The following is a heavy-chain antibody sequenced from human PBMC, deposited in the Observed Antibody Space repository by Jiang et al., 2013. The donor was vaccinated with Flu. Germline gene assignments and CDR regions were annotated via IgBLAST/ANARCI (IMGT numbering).Heavy chain of an antibody. Sequence: GLVKPSQTLSLTCAISGDSVSSNSAAWNWIRQSPSRGLEWLGRTYYRSKWYNDYAVSVKSRITINPDTSKNQFSLQLNSVTPEDTAVYYCARGGRVYYYDSSGAKDAFDIWGQGTMVTVSS. CDR1: GDSVSSNSAA. J-gene: IGHJ3*02. D-gene: IGHD3-22*01. CDR3: ARGGRVYYYDSSGAKDAFDI. V-gene: IGHV6-1*01. CDR2: TYYRSKWYN.